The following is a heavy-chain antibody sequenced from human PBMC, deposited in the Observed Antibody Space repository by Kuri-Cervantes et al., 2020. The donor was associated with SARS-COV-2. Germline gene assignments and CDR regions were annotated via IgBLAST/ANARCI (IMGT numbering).Heavy chain of an antibody. CDR1: GYTFTTYG. CDR2: ISPYNGNT. Sequence: ASVKVSCKTSGYTFTTYGISWVRKAPGRGLEWMGSISPYNGNTNYAQIVQGRVTMTTDTSTNTAYMELRSLRSDDTAVYYCARVRIVVVIDAFDIWGQGTMVTVSS. J-gene: IGHJ3*02. CDR3: ARVRIVVVIDAFDI. V-gene: IGHV1-18*01. D-gene: IGHD3-22*01.